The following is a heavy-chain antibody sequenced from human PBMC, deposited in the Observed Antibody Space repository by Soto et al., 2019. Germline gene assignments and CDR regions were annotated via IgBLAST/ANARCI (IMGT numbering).Heavy chain of an antibody. D-gene: IGHD3-3*01. V-gene: IGHV3-23*01. CDR2: ISGSGGST. J-gene: IGHJ6*03. CDR3: AKDRDNYDFWSGYYPGSMDV. CDR1: GFTFSSYA. Sequence: GGSLRLSCAASGFTFSSYAMSWVRQAPGKGLEWVSAISGSGGSTYYADSVKGRFTISRDNSKNTLYLQMNSLRAEDTAVYYCAKDRDNYDFWSGYYPGSMDVWGKGTTVTVSS.